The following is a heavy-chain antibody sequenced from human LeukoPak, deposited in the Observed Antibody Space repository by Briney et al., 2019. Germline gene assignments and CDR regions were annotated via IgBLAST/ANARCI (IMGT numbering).Heavy chain of an antibody. J-gene: IGHJ4*02. CDR3: ARLRGYLHYFDY. V-gene: IGHV4-39*01. CDR1: GGSIRSSNYY. CDR2: IYDSGNT. D-gene: IGHD3-22*01. Sequence: SETLSLTCTVSGGSIRSSNYYWGWIRQPPGKGLEWIGNIYDSGNTYYSPSLRSRVTISVATSKNQFSLKLSSVTATDTAVYSCARLRGYLHYFDYWGQGTLVTVSS.